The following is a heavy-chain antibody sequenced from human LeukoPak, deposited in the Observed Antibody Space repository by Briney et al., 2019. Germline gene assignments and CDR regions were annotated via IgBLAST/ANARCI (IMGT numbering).Heavy chain of an antibody. CDR3: ARDLRHYYDSSGYYRYFDY. CDR1: GGTFSSYA. V-gene: IGHV1-69*13. J-gene: IGHJ4*02. Sequence: SVKVSCKASGGTFSSYAISWVRQAPGQGLEWMGGIIPIFGTANYAQKFQGRVTITADESTSTAYMELSSLRSEDTAVYYCARDLRHYYDSSGYYRYFDYWGQGTLVTVSS. D-gene: IGHD3-22*01. CDR2: IIPIFGTA.